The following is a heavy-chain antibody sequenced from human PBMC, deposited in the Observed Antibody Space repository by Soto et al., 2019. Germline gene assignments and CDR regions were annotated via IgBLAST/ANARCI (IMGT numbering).Heavy chain of an antibody. CDR1: GFIFSCFT. Sequence: PGGCLRLSCAASGFIFSCFTMNWVRQAPGKGREWVSSISASSTYIYYADSLKGRFTISRDSAYNSLYLQMNRLRAEDTAVYYCARGWLRDPWMYWGQGP. CDR3: ARGWLRDPWMY. CDR2: ISASSTYI. D-gene: IGHD5-12*01. V-gene: IGHV3-21*01. J-gene: IGHJ4*02.